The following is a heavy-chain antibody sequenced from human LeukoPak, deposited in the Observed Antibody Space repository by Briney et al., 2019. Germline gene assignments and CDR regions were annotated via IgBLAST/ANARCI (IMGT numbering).Heavy chain of an antibody. Sequence: ASVKVSCKASGYTFTSYDINWVRQATGHGLEWMGWMNPNSGNTGYAQKFQGRVTMTRNTSISTAYMELSSLRSEDTAVYYCARGPVRSSGHSWFDPWGQGTLVTVSS. V-gene: IGHV1-8*01. CDR1: GYTFTSYD. J-gene: IGHJ5*02. CDR2: MNPNSGNT. D-gene: IGHD6-25*01. CDR3: ARGPVRSSGHSWFDP.